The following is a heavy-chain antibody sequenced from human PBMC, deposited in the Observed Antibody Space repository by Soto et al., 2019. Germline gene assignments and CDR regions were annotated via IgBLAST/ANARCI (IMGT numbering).Heavy chain of an antibody. CDR1: GYTFTSYG. CDR2: ISAYNGNT. D-gene: IGHD3-22*01. V-gene: IGHV1-18*01. Sequence: ASVKVSCKASGYTFTSYGISWVRQAPGQGLEWMGWISAYNGNTDYAQKLQGRVTMTTDKSTSTAYMELSSLRSEDTAVYYCARSRNYYDSSGCRPYYYYGMDVWGQGTTVTVSS. J-gene: IGHJ6*02. CDR3: ARSRNYYDSSGCRPYYYYGMDV.